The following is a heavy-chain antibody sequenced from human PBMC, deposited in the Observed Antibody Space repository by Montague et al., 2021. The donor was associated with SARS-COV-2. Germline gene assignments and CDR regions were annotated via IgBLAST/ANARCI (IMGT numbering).Heavy chain of an antibody. CDR3: PHRQNSSWWWDWFDP. D-gene: IGHD2-8*02. CDR2: IYWDYNK. V-gene: IGHV2-5*02. J-gene: IGHJ5*02. CDR1: GFSLSTSGVG. Sequence: PALVKPTQTLTLTCTFSGFSLSTSGVGVGWIRQPPGNALEWLAPIYWDYNKRYSPSLKSRLTITNDTSKHQVVLTMTNMDPVDTATYYCPHRQNSSWWWDWFDPWGQGTLVTVSS.